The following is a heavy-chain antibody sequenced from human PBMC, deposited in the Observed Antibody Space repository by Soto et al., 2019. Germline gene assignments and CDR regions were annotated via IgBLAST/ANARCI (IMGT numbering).Heavy chain of an antibody. J-gene: IGHJ3*02. D-gene: IGHD3-3*01. Sequence: ASVKVSCKASGGTFSSYAISWVRQAPGQGLEWMGGIIPIFGTANYAQKFQGRVTITADESTSTAYMELSSLRSEDTAVYYCARARGSGFYYDFWSGHAFDIWGQGTMVTVSS. CDR1: GGTFSSYA. CDR3: ARARGSGFYYDFWSGHAFDI. V-gene: IGHV1-69*13. CDR2: IIPIFGTA.